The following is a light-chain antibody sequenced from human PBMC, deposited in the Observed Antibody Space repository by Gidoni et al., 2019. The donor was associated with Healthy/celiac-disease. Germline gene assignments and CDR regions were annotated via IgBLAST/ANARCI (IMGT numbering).Light chain of an antibody. J-gene: IGKJ4*02. V-gene: IGKV3-11*01. Sequence: DIVLTQSPDTLSLSPGERATLSCRASQSVSSYLAWYQQKPGQAPRLLIYDASNRATGIPARFSGSGSGTDFTLTISSLEPEDFAVYYCQQRSNWLTFXGXTKVEIK. CDR1: QSVSSY. CDR3: QQRSNWLT. CDR2: DAS.